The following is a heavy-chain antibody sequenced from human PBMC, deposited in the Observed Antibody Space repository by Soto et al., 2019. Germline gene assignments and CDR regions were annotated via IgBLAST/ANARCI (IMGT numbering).Heavy chain of an antibody. CDR3: AGMPYTSGLRFDP. CDR2: IYQSGVT. V-gene: IGHV4-30-2*01. Sequence: SETLSLTCTMSGDSYSISTYSWSWIRQPPGKALQWIGFIYQSGVTSYNPSLASRVSISLGRSNNQCSLKLKSVTAADTAVYFCAGMPYTSGLRFDPWGPGTLGTVS. CDR1: GDSYSISTYS. J-gene: IGHJ5*02. D-gene: IGHD6-19*01.